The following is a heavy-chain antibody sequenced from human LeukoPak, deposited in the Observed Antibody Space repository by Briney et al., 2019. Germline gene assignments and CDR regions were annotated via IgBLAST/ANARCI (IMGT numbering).Heavy chain of an antibody. CDR1: GYTLTELS. D-gene: IGHD3-22*01. Sequence: ASVKVSCKVSGYTLTELSMHWVRQAPGKGLEWMGGFYPEDGETIYAQKFQGRVTMTEDTSTDTAYMELSSLRSEDTAVYYCATGPLSEGYYDSSGYYRIFDYWGQGTLVTVSS. CDR3: ATGPLSEGYYDSSGYYRIFDY. V-gene: IGHV1-24*01. CDR2: FYPEDGET. J-gene: IGHJ4*02.